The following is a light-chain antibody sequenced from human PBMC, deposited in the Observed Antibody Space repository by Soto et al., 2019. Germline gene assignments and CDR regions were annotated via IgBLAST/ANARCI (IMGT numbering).Light chain of an antibody. CDR1: MRDVGAYNL. V-gene: IGLV2-14*01. J-gene: IGLJ3*02. CDR3: SAYTARSTLV. CDR2: EVR. Sequence: QSVLTQPASVSGSAGQSITISCSGTMRDVGAYNLVSWYQQHPGTAPKLIIYEVRTRPSVISSRFSGSRSGNTASLTISGLQSEDEGDYYCSAYTARSTLVFGGGTKVTVL.